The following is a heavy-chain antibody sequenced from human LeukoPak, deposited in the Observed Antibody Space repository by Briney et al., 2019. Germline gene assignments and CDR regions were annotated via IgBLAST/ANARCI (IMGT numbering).Heavy chain of an antibody. Sequence: SVKVSCKASGGTFSSYAISWVRQAPGQGLEWMGGIIPIFGTANYAQKFQGRVTITTDESTSTAYMELSSLRSEDPAVYYCARSGVLLWFGDQEKATFDYWGQGTLVTVSS. CDR3: ARSGVLLWFGDQEKATFDY. D-gene: IGHD3-10*01. CDR1: GGTFSSYA. V-gene: IGHV1-69*05. CDR2: IIPIFGTA. J-gene: IGHJ4*02.